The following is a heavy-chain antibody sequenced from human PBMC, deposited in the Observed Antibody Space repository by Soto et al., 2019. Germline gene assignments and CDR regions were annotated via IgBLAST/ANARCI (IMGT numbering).Heavy chain of an antibody. Sequence: QVQLVQSGAEVKKPGASVRISCRASGYSFTSTYVHWVRQAPGQGPEWMGIINPAGGTTYYARKSQGRVTLTSDTSTDTVFMDLNDLTSEDTAVYFCALKVVTYYDNWGQGTLLTVSS. V-gene: IGHV1-46*01. J-gene: IGHJ4*02. CDR3: ALKVVTYYDN. D-gene: IGHD2-21*02. CDR2: INPAGGTT. CDR1: GYSFTSTY.